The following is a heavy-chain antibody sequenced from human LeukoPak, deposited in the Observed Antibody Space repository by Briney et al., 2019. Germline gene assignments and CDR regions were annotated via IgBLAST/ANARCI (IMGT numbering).Heavy chain of an antibody. V-gene: IGHV3-53*01. D-gene: IGHD3-10*01. CDR2: IYSGGST. CDR3: ARDRSGSGIFDY. CDR1: GFTFSSYA. Sequence: GGSLRLSCAASGFTFSSYAMHWVRQAPGKGLEWVSVIYSGGSTYYADSVKGRFTISRDNSKNTLYLQMNSLRAEDTAVYYCARDRSGSGIFDYWGQGTLVTVSS. J-gene: IGHJ4*02.